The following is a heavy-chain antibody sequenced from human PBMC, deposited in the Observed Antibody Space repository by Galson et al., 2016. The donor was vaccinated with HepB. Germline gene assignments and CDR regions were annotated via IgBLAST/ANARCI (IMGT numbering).Heavy chain of an antibody. CDR1: GFTFSTYD. J-gene: IGHJ4*02. V-gene: IGHV3-21*06. D-gene: IGHD2-2*01. CDR3: VRGLRLRDSNVVVPPAPDY. Sequence: SLRLSCAASGFTFSTYDMNWVRQAPGKGLEWVSFISRGGDDKYYTDSLRGRFTISRDDAKNSLYLQINSLTVEDTAVYYCVRGLRLRDSNVVVPPAPDYWGQGTLVTVSS. CDR2: ISRGGDDK.